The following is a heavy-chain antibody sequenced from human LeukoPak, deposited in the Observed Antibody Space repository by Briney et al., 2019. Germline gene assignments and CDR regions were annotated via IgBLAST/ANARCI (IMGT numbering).Heavy chain of an antibody. J-gene: IGHJ4*02. CDR2: IYYSGNT. Sequence: SETLSLTCTVSGDSISSSPYFCGWLRQPPGKGLEWIGSIYYSGNTYYNPSLKSRVTISVDMSKNQFSLKLSSVTAADTAVYYCARRLYYYDSSDYYTDYWGQGTLVTVSS. CDR1: GDSISSSPYF. D-gene: IGHD3-22*01. V-gene: IGHV4-39*01. CDR3: ARRLYYYDSSDYYTDY.